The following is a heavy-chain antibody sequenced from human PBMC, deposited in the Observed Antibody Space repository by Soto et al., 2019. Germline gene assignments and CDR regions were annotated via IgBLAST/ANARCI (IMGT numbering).Heavy chain of an antibody. Sequence: ESGGGLVPPGGSLRLSCAASGFALNDYNMKWVRQAPGKGLEWVSDISGSSSATYYADSVKGRFTISRDNAKNSLYLQMNNLRAEDTAIYYCVRDWAYSFDYWGQGTLVTVSS. J-gene: IGHJ4*02. V-gene: IGHV3-48*01. CDR2: ISGSSSAT. CDR3: VRDWAYSFDY. CDR1: GFALNDYN. D-gene: IGHD2-21*01.